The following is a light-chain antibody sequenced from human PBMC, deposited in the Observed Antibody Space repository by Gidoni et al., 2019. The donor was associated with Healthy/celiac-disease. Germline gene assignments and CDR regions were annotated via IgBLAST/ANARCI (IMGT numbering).Light chain of an antibody. J-gene: IGKJ1*01. Sequence: DIQMTQSPSTLSASLGDRVTITYRASQSISSWLAWYQQKPGKAPKLLIYKASSLESGVPSRFRGSGSGTEFTLTISSLQPDDFATYYCQQYNSWTFGQGTKVEIK. CDR3: QQYNSWT. CDR2: KAS. V-gene: IGKV1-5*03. CDR1: QSISSW.